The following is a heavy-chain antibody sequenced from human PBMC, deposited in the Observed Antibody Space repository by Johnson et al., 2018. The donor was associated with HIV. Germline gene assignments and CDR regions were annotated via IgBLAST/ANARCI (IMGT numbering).Heavy chain of an antibody. CDR1: GFSFSNYA. D-gene: IGHD6-19*01. CDR3: ARDNSGWVAFDI. J-gene: IGHJ3*02. V-gene: IGHV3-30*03. CDR2: ISSDGSNK. Sequence: QVQLVESGGGVVQPGRSLRLSCAASGFSFSNYAMDWVRQAPGKGLEWVAVISSDGSNKNYADSVKGRFTISRDNSKNSLYLQMNSLRAEDTAVYYCARDNSGWVAFDIWGQGTMVTVSS.